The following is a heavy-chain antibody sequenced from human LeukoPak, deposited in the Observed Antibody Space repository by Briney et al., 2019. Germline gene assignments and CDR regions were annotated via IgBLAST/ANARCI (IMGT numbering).Heavy chain of an antibody. CDR1: DYKFDIFG. CDR3: ARTLGGNNVDRATGFDL. J-gene: IGHJ2*01. V-gene: IGHV1-18*01. CDR2: ISAYKGNT. D-gene: IGHD5-24*01. Sequence: ASEKVSCMGSDYKFDIFGISLVRQAPGQGLEWMGWISAYKGNTNYAQKFQGRVTMTTDTSTSTAYMDLRSLTSDDTAVYYCARTLGGNNVDRATGFDLWGRGTLVTVSS.